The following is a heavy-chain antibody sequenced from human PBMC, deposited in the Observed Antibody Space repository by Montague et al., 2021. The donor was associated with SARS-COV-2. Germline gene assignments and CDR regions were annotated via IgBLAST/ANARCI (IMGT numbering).Heavy chain of an antibody. V-gene: IGHV4-59*01. J-gene: IGHJ6*02. CDR3: ARGGYYDNTGYYSDYYYNMDV. CDR1: GGSIDSFY. D-gene: IGHD3-22*01. CDR2: IFHSGRT. Sequence: SETLSLTCTVSGGSIDSFYWSWIRRPPGKGLEWIGCIFHSGRTYYNPSLKSRVSMSVDTSKNQVSVRLSSLTAADTAVYYCARGGYYDNTGYYSDYYYNMDVWGQGTTVTVSS.